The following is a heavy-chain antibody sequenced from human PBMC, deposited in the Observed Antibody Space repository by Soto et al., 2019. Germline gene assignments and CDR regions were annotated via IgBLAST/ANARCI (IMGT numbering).Heavy chain of an antibody. D-gene: IGHD6-6*01. Sequence: PSETLSLTCTVSGCSISSGGYYWSWIRQHPGKGLEWIGYIYYSGSTYYNPSLKSRVTISVDTSKNQFSLKLSSVTAADTAVYYCARDPRRSSSVRGGVVWGQGTTVTVSS. V-gene: IGHV4-31*03. J-gene: IGHJ6*02. CDR1: GCSISSGGYY. CDR3: ARDPRRSSSVRGGVV. CDR2: IYYSGST.